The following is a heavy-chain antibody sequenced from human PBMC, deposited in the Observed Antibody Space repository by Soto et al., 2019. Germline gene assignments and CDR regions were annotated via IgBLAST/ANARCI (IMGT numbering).Heavy chain of an antibody. CDR1: GFTFSNYA. D-gene: IGHD2-21*02. J-gene: IGHJ4*02. CDR2: ISGGGGSS. V-gene: IGHV3-23*01. Sequence: EVQLLESGGGLVQPGGSLRLSCAASGFTFSNYAMSWVRQAPGKGLEWVSGISGGGGSSYYADSVKGRFTISRDNSKNTLYLQMNSLRAEDRAVCYCAHNCGVDCHSVFFYWGQGTLVIVSS. CDR3: AHNCGVDCHSVFFY.